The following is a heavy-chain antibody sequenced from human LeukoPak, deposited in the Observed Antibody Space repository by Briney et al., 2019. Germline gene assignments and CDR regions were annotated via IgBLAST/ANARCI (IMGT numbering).Heavy chain of an antibody. J-gene: IGHJ4*02. CDR3: ARVGYSYGLDY. CDR1: GGSISSGGYY. V-gene: IGHV4-31*03. D-gene: IGHD5-18*01. Sequence: SQTLSLTCTVSGGSISSGGYYWSWIRQHPGKGLEWIGYFYYSGSTYYNPSLKSRVTISVDTSKNQFSLKLSSVTAADTAVYYCARVGYSYGLDYWGQGTLVTVSS. CDR2: FYYSGST.